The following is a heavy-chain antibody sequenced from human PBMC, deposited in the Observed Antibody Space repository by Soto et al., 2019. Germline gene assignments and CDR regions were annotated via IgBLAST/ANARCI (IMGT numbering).Heavy chain of an antibody. Sequence: GGSLRLSCAASGFTFSSYAMSWVRQAPGKGLEWVSAISGSGGSTYYADSVKGRFTISRDNSKNTLYLQMNSLRAEDTAVYYCANHGSMTTVTTFDYWGQGTLVTVSS. V-gene: IGHV3-23*01. CDR2: ISGSGGST. CDR3: ANHGSMTTVTTFDY. CDR1: GFTFSSYA. D-gene: IGHD4-17*01. J-gene: IGHJ4*02.